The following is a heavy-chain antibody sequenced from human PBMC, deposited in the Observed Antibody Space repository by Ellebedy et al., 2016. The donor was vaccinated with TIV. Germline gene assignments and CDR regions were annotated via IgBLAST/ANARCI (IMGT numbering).Heavy chain of an antibody. CDR1: GGSFSGYY. CDR3: AEAANYYYYGMDV. D-gene: IGHD2-15*01. CDR2: INHSGST. Sequence: SETLSLXCAVYGGSFSGYYWSWIRQPPGKGLEWIGEINHSGSTNYNPSLKSRVTISVDTSKNQFSLKLSSVTAADTAVYYCAEAANYYYYGMDVWGQGTTVTVSS. V-gene: IGHV4-34*01. J-gene: IGHJ6*02.